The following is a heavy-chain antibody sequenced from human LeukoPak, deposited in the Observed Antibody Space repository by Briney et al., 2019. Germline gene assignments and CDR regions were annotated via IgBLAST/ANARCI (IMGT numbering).Heavy chain of an antibody. V-gene: IGHV1-2*02. CDR1: GYTFTSYD. J-gene: IGHJ3*02. CDR2: INPNSGGT. Sequence: ASVKVSCKASGYTFTSYDINWVRQATGQGLEWMGWINPNSGGTNYAQKFQGRVTMTRDTSISTAYMELSSLRSEDTAVYYCARDTSTITIFGVADAFDIWGQGTMVTVSS. D-gene: IGHD3-3*01. CDR3: ARDTSTITIFGVADAFDI.